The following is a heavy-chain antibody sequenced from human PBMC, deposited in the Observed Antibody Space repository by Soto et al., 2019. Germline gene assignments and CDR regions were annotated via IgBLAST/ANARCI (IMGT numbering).Heavy chain of an antibody. D-gene: IGHD3-22*01. V-gene: IGHV1-3*01. J-gene: IGHJ4*02. CDR2: INAGNGNT. CDR3: ARASHNSYDSSGYLYYFDY. CDR1: GYTFTSYA. Sequence: ASVKVSCKASGYTFTSYAMHWVRQAPGQRLEWMGWINAGNGNTKYSQKFQGRVTITRDTSASTAYMELSSPRSEDTAVYYCARASHNSYDSSGYLYYFDYWGQGTLVTVSS.